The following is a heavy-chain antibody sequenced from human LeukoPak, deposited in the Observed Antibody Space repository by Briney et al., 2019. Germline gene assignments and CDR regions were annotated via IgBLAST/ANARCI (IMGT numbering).Heavy chain of an antibody. Sequence: ASVKVSCKASGYTFTSYYMHWVRQAPGQGLEWMGIINPSGGSTSYAQKFQGRVTMTRDMSTSTVYMELSSLRSEDTAVYYCARGYYYDSSGYGREFDYWGQGTLVTVSS. CDR3: ARGYYYDSSGYGREFDY. CDR1: GYTFTSYY. D-gene: IGHD3-22*01. V-gene: IGHV1-46*01. CDR2: INPSGGST. J-gene: IGHJ4*02.